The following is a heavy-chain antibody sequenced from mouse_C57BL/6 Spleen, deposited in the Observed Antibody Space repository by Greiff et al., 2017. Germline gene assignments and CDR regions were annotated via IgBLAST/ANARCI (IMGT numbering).Heavy chain of an antibody. J-gene: IGHJ3*01. CDR3: ARGARQSAWFAY. Sequence: VQLQQPGPELVKPGASVKIPCKASGYTFTDYNMDWVKQSHGKSLEWIGDINPNNGGTIYNQKFKGKATLTVDKSSSTAYMELRSLTSEDTAVYYCARGARQSAWFAYWGQGTLVTVSA. V-gene: IGHV1-18*01. CDR1: GYTFTDYN. CDR2: INPNNGGT. D-gene: IGHD3-2*01.